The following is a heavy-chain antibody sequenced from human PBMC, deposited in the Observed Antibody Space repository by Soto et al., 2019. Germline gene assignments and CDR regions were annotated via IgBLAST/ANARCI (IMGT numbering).Heavy chain of an antibody. CDR3: ARNTPPTDY. J-gene: IGHJ4*02. CDR1: GYTFTSYH. CDR2: ISAYNTNT. Sequence: QVQLVQSGAEVKKPGASVKVSCKTSGYTFTSYHISWVRQAPGQGLEWMGWISAYNTNTNYAQKFQGRVTMTTDTVTSTAYMAPRSLRSDDTAVYYCARNTPPTDYWGQGTLVTVSS. V-gene: IGHV1-18*01.